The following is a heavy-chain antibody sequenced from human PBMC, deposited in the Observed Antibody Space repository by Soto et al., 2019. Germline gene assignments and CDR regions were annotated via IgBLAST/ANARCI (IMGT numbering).Heavy chain of an antibody. CDR2: IIPIFDTA. CDR1: GGTFSSYA. J-gene: IGHJ6*02. V-gene: IGHV1-69*12. D-gene: IGHD1-7*01. Sequence: QVQLVQSGAEVKKSGSSVKVSCKASGGTFSSYAISWVRQAPGQGLEWMGGIIPIFDTADYAQKFQGRVTITADESTSTAYMELSSLRSEDTAVYYCASHGITGTWVYYYGMDVWGQGTTVTVSS. CDR3: ASHGITGTWVYYYGMDV.